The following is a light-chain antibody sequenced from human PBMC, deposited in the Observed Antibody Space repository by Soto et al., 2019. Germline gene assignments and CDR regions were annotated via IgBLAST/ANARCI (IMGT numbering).Light chain of an antibody. CDR3: QQSHSNIQDLT. V-gene: IGKV1-39*01. CDR1: QSVSNH. CDR2: ASS. J-gene: IGKJ4*01. Sequence: DLPMTQSPSSLSASVGDRVTITCRASQSVSNHLNWYQQKPGKAPKLLIYASSSLQSGVPSRFXXSGAGTDFTLTISSLQPEDFATYYCQQSHSNIQDLTFGGGTKVEIK.